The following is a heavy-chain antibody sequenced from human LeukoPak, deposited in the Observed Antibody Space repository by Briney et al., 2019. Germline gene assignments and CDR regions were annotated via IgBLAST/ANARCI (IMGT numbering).Heavy chain of an antibody. CDR2: IKQDGSEK. CDR1: GFTFSSHW. V-gene: IGHV3-7*04. CDR3: ARRHHFGFLDS. Sequence: GGSLRLSCAASGFTFSSHWMSWVRQAPGKGLEWVANIKQDGSEKYYVDSVKGRFTISRDNAKNSVYLQMNSLRAEDTAVYYCARRHHFGFLDSWGQGTLVTVCS. J-gene: IGHJ4*02. D-gene: IGHD3-10*01.